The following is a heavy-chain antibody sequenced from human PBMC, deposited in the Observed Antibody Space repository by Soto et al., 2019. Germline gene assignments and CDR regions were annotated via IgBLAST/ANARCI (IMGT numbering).Heavy chain of an antibody. CDR2: IKQDGSEK. D-gene: IGHD3-3*01. V-gene: IGHV3-7*03. CDR3: ARDRGYDFWSGYSS. CDR1: GFTFSSYW. J-gene: IGHJ4*02. Sequence: PGGSLRLSCAASGFTFSSYWMSWVRQAPGKGLEWVANIKQDGSEKYYVDSVKGRFTISRDNAKNSLYLQMNSLRAEDTAVYYCARDRGYDFWSGYSSWGQGTLVTVSS.